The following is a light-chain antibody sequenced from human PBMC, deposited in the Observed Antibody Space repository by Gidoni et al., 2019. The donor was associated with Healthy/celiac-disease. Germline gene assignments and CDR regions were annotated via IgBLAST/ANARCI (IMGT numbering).Light chain of an antibody. V-gene: IGLV1-40*01. CDR2: GNS. J-gene: IGLJ2*01. CDR1: SSNIGAGYD. CDR3: QSYDSSLSGFHVV. Sequence: QSVLTQPPSVSGAPGQRVTISCTGSSSNIGAGYDVHWSQQLPGTAPKLLIYGNSNRPSGVPDRFSGSKSGTSASLAITGLQAEDEADYYCQSYDSSLSGFHVVFGGGTKLTVL.